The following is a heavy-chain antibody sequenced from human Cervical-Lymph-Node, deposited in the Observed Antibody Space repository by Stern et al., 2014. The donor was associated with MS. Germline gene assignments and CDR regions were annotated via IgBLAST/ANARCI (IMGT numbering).Heavy chain of an antibody. J-gene: IGHJ4*02. Sequence: VQLVESGAEVKKPGASVKVSCKASGYTFSTYYMHWVRQAPGQGLEWMGIINPSGGSTNYAQKFQGRVTMTRDTSTSTVYMELSSLMSEDTAMYYCARTMTGTXAXDFXGQGTLVTGSS. V-gene: IGHV1-46*01. CDR2: INPSGGST. D-gene: IGHD3-9*01. CDR3: ARTMTGTXAXDF. CDR1: GYTFSTYY.